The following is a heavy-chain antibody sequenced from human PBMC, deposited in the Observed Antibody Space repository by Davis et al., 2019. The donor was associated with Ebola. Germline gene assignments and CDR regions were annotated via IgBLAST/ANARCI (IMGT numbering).Heavy chain of an antibody. J-gene: IGHJ4*02. Sequence: GESLKISCAASGFTFSSYAMSWVRQAPGKGLEWVSAISGSGGSTYYADSVKGRFTISRDNSKNTLYLQMNSLRAEDTAVYYCAKSSYSGWYYFDYWGQGTLVTVSS. CDR3: AKSSYSGWYYFDY. V-gene: IGHV3-23*01. CDR2: ISGSGGST. CDR1: GFTFSSYA. D-gene: IGHD6-19*01.